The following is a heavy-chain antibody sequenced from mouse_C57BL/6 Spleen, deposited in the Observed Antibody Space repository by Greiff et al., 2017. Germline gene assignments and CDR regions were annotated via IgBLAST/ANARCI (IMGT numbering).Heavy chain of an antibody. V-gene: IGHV1-64*01. CDR3: ARHSNYDAWFAY. CDR2: IHPSSGST. Sequence: VQLQQPGAELVKPGASVKLSCKASGYTFTSYWMPWVKQRPGQGLEWIGMIHPSSGSTNYNEKFKSKATLTVDKSSSTAYMQLSSLTSEDSAVYYCARHSNYDAWFAYWGQGTLVTVSA. CDR1: GYTFTSYW. D-gene: IGHD2-5*01. J-gene: IGHJ3*01.